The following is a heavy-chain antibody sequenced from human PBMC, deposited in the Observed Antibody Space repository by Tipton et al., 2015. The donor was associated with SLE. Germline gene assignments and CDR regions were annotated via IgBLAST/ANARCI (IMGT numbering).Heavy chain of an antibody. V-gene: IGHV4-34*01. Sequence: TLSLTCAVYGGSFSGYYWSWIRQPPGKGLEWIGEINHSGSTNYNPSLKSRVTISVDTSKNQFSLNLRSVTAADTAVYYCTRGPYCSVDSCYRGMDVWGQGTLVTVSS. CDR3: TRGPYCSVDSCYRGMDV. D-gene: IGHD2-15*01. J-gene: IGHJ4*02. CDR1: GGSFSGYY. CDR2: INHSGST.